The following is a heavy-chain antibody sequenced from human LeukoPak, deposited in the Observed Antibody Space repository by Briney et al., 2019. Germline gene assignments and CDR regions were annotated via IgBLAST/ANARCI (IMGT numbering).Heavy chain of an antibody. V-gene: IGHV1-46*01. Sequence: ASVKVSCKASGYTSTSYYMHWVRQAPGQGLEWMGIINPSGGSTSYAQKFQGRVTMTRDMSTSTAYMELSSLRSEDTAVYYCARVGSEGYDSSGYYIILPDYWGQGTLVTVSS. CDR3: ARVGSEGYDSSGYYIILPDY. D-gene: IGHD3-22*01. J-gene: IGHJ4*02. CDR2: INPSGGST. CDR1: GYTSTSYY.